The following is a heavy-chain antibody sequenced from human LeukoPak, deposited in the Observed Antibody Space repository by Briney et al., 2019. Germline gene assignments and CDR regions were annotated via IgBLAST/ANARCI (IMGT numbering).Heavy chain of an antibody. D-gene: IGHD2-15*01. CDR1: GYTFTSYG. CDR2: ISAYNGNT. J-gene: IGHJ6*03. CDR3: ARLDIVVVVAATDYYYMDV. Sequence: ASVKVSCKASGYTFTSYGISWVRQAPGQGLEWMGWISAYNGNTNYAQKLQGRVTMTTDTSTSTAYTELRSLRSDDTAVYYCARLDIVVVVAATDYYYMDVWGKGTTVTVSS. V-gene: IGHV1-18*01.